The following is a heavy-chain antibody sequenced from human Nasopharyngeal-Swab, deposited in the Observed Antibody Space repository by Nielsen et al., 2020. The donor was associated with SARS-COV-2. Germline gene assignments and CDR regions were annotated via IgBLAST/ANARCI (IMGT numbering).Heavy chain of an antibody. CDR2: IKQDGSEK. CDR3: AGDSPYSSGWNYYYYYYYMDV. Sequence: VRQAPGKGLEWVANIKQDGSEKYYVDSVKGRFTISRDNAKNSLYLQMNSLRAEDTAVYYCAGDSPYSSGWNYYYYYYYMDVWGKGTTVTVSS. J-gene: IGHJ6*03. V-gene: IGHV3-7*05. D-gene: IGHD6-19*01.